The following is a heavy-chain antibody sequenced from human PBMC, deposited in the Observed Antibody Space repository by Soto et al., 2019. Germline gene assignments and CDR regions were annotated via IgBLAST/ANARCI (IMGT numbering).Heavy chain of an antibody. J-gene: IGHJ4*02. CDR3: ARGGAKAFDY. D-gene: IGHD1-26*01. V-gene: IGHV3-23*01. CDR2: ITGSGRST. Sequence: GGSLRLSCAASGFTFSNYVMSWVRQAPGKGLEWVSIITGSGRSTYYADSVEGRFIISRDNSKNTLYLQMNSLRAEDTAVYYCARGGAKAFDYWGQGTLVTVSS. CDR1: GFTFSNYV.